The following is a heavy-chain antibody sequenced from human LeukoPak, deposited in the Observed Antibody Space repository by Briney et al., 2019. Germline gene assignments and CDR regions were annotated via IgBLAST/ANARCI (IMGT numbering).Heavy chain of an antibody. V-gene: IGHV3-48*01. D-gene: IGHD1-26*01. CDR1: GFTFSSYS. Sequence: GGSLRLSCAASGFTFSSYSMNWVRQAPGKGLEWVSYISSSSSTIYYADSVKGRFTISGDNAKNSLYLQMNSLRAEDTAVYYCARVLGATLYYFDYWGQGTLVTVSS. CDR2: ISSSSSTI. J-gene: IGHJ4*02. CDR3: ARVLGATLYYFDY.